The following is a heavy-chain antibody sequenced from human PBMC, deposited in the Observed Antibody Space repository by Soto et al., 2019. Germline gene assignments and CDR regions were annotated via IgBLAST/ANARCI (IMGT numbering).Heavy chain of an antibody. V-gene: IGHV4-39*01. CDR3: ASLQVPGNFDY. CDR1: GGSISSSNYY. J-gene: IGHJ4*02. CDR2: IYYSGDT. D-gene: IGHD6-13*01. Sequence: QLQLQESGPGLVKPSETLPLTCTVSGGSISSSNYYWAWVRQPPGKGLEWIANIYYSGDTYSHPSLRSRLTVSVDTSKNQFSLKLTSLTAADTAMYYCASLQVPGNFDYWGQGTLVTVSS.